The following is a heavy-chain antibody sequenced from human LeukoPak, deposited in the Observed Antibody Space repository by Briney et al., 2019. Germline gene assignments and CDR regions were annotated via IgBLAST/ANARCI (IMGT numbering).Heavy chain of an antibody. D-gene: IGHD3-10*01. CDR3: ARGHRTLPPGVRARKQQEAYNYFDP. Sequence: SETLSLTCTVSGGSISSYYWSWIRQPPGKGLEWIGYIYYSGSTNYNPSLKSRVTISVDTSKNQFSLKLSSVTAADTAVYYCARGHRTLPPGVRARKQQEAYNYFDPWGQGTLVTVSS. V-gene: IGHV4-59*01. CDR1: GGSISSYY. CDR2: IYYSGST. J-gene: IGHJ5*02.